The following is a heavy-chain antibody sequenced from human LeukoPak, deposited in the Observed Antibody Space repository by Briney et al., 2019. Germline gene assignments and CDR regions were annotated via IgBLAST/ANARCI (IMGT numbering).Heavy chain of an antibody. D-gene: IGHD3-16*02. J-gene: IGHJ4*02. CDR2: IKQDGSEK. CDR3: ARDDQFPPDWGSYRSGGKFDY. V-gene: IGHV3-7*01. Sequence: GGSLRLSCAASGFTFSSYWMSWVRQAPGKGLEWVANIKQDGSEKYYVDSVKGRFTISRDNAKNSLYLQMNSLRAEDTAVYYCARDDQFPPDWGSYRSGGKFDYWGQGTLVTVSS. CDR1: GFTFSSYW.